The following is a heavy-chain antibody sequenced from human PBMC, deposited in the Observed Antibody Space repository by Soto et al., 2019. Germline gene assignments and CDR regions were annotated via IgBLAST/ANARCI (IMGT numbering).Heavy chain of an antibody. Sequence: QLHLQESGPGLVKPSETLSLTCSVSGYSVSSSDYYWAWIRQPPGQGLEWFGSMFYSGLTYYNPSLKCRVTLSVDTSKNQVTVRLNSVTAADTAVYYGAPLSVSLSGPYGIHVWGQGTPVTVSS. CDR3: APLSVSLSGPYGIHV. J-gene: IGHJ6*02. CDR2: MFYSGLT. CDR1: GYSVSSSDYY. V-gene: IGHV4-39*01. D-gene: IGHD2-15*01.